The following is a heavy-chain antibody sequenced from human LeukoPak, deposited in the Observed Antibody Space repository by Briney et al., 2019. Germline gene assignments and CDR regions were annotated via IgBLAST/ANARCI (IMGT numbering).Heavy chain of an antibody. J-gene: IGHJ4*02. V-gene: IGHV3-23*01. D-gene: IGHD2/OR15-2a*01. CDR3: AKRKRTTSKCYENDY. CDR2: FSGSGDTT. Sequence: GGSLRLSCAASGFTFSNYAMSGVRQAPGQGLEWVSHFSGSGDTTYYADSVKGRFTISRDNSKNTLYLQMNSLRAEDTAVYYCAKRKRTTSKCYENDYWGQGTLVTVSS. CDR1: GFTFSNYA.